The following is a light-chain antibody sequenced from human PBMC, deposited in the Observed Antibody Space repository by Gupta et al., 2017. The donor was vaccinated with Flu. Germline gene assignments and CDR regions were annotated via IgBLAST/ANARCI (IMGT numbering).Light chain of an antibody. CDR2: GAS. Sequence: EIVLTQSPATLSVSPGERATLSCRASQTVSSNLAWYQHKPGQAPRLLIYGASTRATGVPARFSGSGSGTEFTLTISSPQSEDFAVYYCQQTYTFGPGTTVEIK. CDR3: QQTYT. J-gene: IGKJ3*01. CDR1: QTVSSN. V-gene: IGKV3-15*01.